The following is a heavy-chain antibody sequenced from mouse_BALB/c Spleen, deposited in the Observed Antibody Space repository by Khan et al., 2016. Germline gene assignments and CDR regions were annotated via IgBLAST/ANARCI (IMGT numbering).Heavy chain of an antibody. Sequence: EVQLQESGPGLVKPSQSLSLTCSVIGYSITSGYYWNWIRQFPGNKLEWMGYISYDGNNNYKPSLKNRISITRDTSKNQFFLKLNSVTTEDTATYYCEMFYYGRRYFYSVMDDWGQGTSVTVSS. J-gene: IGHJ4*01. CDR1: GYSITSGYY. CDR3: EMFYYGRRYFYSVMDD. CDR2: ISYDGNN. D-gene: IGHD1-1*01. V-gene: IGHV3-6*02.